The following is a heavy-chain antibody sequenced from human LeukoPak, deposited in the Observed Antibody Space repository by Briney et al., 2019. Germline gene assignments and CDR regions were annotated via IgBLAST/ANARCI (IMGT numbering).Heavy chain of an antibody. J-gene: IGHJ6*02. CDR1: GYTFTSYY. V-gene: IGHV1-46*01. Sequence: ASVKVSCKASGYTFTSYYMHWVRQAPGQGLEWMGIINPSGGSTSYAQKFQGRVTMTRDTSTSTVYMELSSLRSEETAVYYCARVYGIYDSSGYSQRGYYYGMDVWGQGTTVTVSS. CDR3: ARVYGIYDSSGYSQRGYYYGMDV. CDR2: INPSGGST. D-gene: IGHD3-22*01.